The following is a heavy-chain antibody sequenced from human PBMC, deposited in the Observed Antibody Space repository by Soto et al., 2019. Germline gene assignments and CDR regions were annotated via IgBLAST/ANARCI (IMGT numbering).Heavy chain of an antibody. V-gene: IGHV3-23*01. J-gene: IGHJ4*02. CDR2: VSGGGGDT. Sequence: EMQLLEAGGGLVQPGGSLRLTCTASGFTLSSYAMNWVRQAPGEGLEWVSAVSGGGGDTYYADSVKGRFTISRANSKETLSLQTSSLRAEDTAVYYCAKAPRTYDFPYYFDSWGQGTLVTVYS. CDR3: AKAPRTYDFPYYFDS. D-gene: IGHD3-3*01. CDR1: GFTLSSYA.